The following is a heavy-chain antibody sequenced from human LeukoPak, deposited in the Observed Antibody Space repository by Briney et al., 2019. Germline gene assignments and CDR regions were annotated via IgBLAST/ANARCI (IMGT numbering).Heavy chain of an antibody. J-gene: IGHJ5*02. CDR1: GGSFSGYY. Sequence: SETLSLTCAVYGGSFSGYYWSWIRQPPGKGLEWIGEINHSGSTNYNPSLKSRVTISVDTSKNQFSLKLSSVTAADTAVYYCARALMGPYNWFDPWGQGTLVTVSS. V-gene: IGHV4-34*01. CDR3: ARALMGPYNWFDP. CDR2: INHSGST.